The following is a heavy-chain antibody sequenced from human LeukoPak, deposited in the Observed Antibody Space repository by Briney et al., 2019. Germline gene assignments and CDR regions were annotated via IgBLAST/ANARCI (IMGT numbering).Heavy chain of an antibody. CDR3: ARYGRRYFDPFDY. D-gene: IGHD3-9*01. J-gene: IGHJ4*02. CDR1: GGSISSYY. Sequence: SETLSLTCTVSGGSISSYYWSWIRQPPGKGLEWIGYIYYSGSTNYNPSLKSRVTISVDTSKNQFSLKLSSVTAADTAVYYCARYGRRYFDPFDYWGQGTLVTVSS. CDR2: IYYSGST. V-gene: IGHV4-59*01.